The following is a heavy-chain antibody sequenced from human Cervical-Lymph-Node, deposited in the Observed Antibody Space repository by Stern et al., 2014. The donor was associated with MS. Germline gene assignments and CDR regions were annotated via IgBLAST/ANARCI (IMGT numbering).Heavy chain of an antibody. CDR2: ISRSSSYI. CDR1: GFTFSSYS. V-gene: IGHV3-21*01. CDR3: AREGYSSGWYPN. Sequence: EVQLVESGGGLVKPGGSLRLSCAASGFTFSSYSMNWVRQAPGKGLEWVSSISRSSSYIYYADSVKGRFTISRDNAKNSLYLQMNSLRAEDTAVYYCAREGYSSGWYPNWGQGTLVTVSS. D-gene: IGHD6-19*01. J-gene: IGHJ4*02.